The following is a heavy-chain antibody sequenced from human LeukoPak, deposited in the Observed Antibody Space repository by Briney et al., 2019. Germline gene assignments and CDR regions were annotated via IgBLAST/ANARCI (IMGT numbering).Heavy chain of an antibody. V-gene: IGHV1-18*01. CDR1: GYTFTTYN. Sequence: ASVKVSCKASGYTFTTYNINWVRQAPGQGLEWMGWISGYNGNTNYAQKRQGRVTMTTDTSTSTAYMELRSLRSDDTAVYYCARERYGYWGQGTLVTVSS. J-gene: IGHJ4*02. CDR3: ARERYGY. CDR2: ISGYNGNT. D-gene: IGHD1-1*01.